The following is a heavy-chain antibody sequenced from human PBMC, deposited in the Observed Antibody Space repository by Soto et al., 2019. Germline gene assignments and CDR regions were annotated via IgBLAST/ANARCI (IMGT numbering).Heavy chain of an antibody. CDR1: GFTFSSYW. D-gene: IGHD6-19*01. CDR2: IKQDGSAK. V-gene: IGHV3-7*05. CDR3: ARRIAVAGTYWFDP. J-gene: IGHJ5*02. Sequence: EVQLVESGGGWVQPGGSLRLSCAASGFTFSSYWMSWVRQAPGKGLEWVANIKQDGSAKYYVDSVKGRFTISRDNAKNSLDLQMNSLRAEDTAVYYCARRIAVAGTYWFDPWGQGTLVTVSS.